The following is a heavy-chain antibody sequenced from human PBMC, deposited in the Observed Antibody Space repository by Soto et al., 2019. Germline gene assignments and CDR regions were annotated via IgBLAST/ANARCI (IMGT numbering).Heavy chain of an antibody. CDR1: GFTFSSYA. J-gene: IGHJ4*02. CDR3: ARPYYYDSSGYYPFGY. V-gene: IGHV3-30-3*01. Sequence: PGGSLRLSCAASGFTFSSYAMHWVRQAPGKGLEWVAVISYDGSNKYYADSVKGRFTISRDNSKNTLYLQMNSLRAEDTAVYYCARPYYYDSSGYYPFGYWRQGTLVTVS. CDR2: ISYDGSNK. D-gene: IGHD3-22*01.